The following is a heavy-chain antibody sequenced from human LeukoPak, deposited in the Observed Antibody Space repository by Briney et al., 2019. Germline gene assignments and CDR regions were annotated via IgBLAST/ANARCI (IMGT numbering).Heavy chain of an antibody. CDR3: ARDPMSHYYYYGMDV. Sequence: GGSLRLSCAASGFTFSNYAMSWVRQAPGKGLEWVSAISGSGGSTYYADSVKGRFTISRDNSKNTLYLQMNSLRAEDTAVYYCARDPMSHYYYYGMDVWGQGTTVTVSS. CDR1: GFTFSNYA. V-gene: IGHV3-23*01. J-gene: IGHJ6*02. CDR2: ISGSGGST.